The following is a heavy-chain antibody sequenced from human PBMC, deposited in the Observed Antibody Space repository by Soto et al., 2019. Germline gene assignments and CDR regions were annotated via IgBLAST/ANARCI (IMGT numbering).Heavy chain of an antibody. J-gene: IGHJ6*02. Sequence: QVQLVQSGAEVKKPGASVKVSCKASGYTFTSYAMHWVRQAPGQRLEWMGWINAGNGNTKYSQKFQGRVTITRDTSASTAYMELSSLRSEDTAVYYCARDHYDFWSGYSTHYYYYGMDVWGQGTTVTVSS. CDR1: GYTFTSYA. CDR2: INAGNGNT. CDR3: ARDHYDFWSGYSTHYYYYGMDV. V-gene: IGHV1-3*01. D-gene: IGHD3-3*01.